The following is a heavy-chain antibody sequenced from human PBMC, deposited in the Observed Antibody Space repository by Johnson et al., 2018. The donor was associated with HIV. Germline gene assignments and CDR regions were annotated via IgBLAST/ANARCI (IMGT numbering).Heavy chain of an antibody. CDR1: GFTFSSYG. D-gene: IGHD5-24*01. V-gene: IGHV3-30*02. J-gene: IGHJ3*02. CDR3: AKGGMATSEGDAFDI. Sequence: QVQLVESGGGVVQPGGSLRLSCAASGFTFSSYGMHWVRQAPGKGLEWVAFIRYDGSNKYYADSVKGRFTISRDNSKNTLYLQMNSLRAEDTAVYYCAKGGMATSEGDAFDIWGQGTMVTVSS. CDR2: IRYDGSNK.